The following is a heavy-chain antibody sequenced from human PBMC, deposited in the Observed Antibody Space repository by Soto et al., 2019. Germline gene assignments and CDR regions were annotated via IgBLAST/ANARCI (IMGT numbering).Heavy chain of an antibody. CDR3: ARDGCSGSNCLNWFDP. D-gene: IGHD2-15*01. J-gene: IGHJ5*02. CDR1: GFTFSSYS. CDR2: ISSSRTTK. Sequence: EVQLVESGGGLVQPGGSLRLSCAASGFTFSSYSMNWVRQAPGKGLEWVSYISSSRTTKYYADSVKGRFTISRDNAKNSRYLQMNSLRAEDTAVYYCARDGCSGSNCLNWFDPWGQGTLVTVSS. V-gene: IGHV3-48*01.